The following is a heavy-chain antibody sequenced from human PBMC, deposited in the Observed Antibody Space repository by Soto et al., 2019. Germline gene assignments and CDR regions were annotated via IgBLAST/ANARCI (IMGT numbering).Heavy chain of an antibody. Sequence: QVQLQQWGAGLLKPSETLSLTCAVYGGFVSSGNYYWSWIRQPPGKGLEWIGEMSHSGGTHFNPSLKSRVTISVDTSKNQFSLKMTSVTAADTALYYCARVEQGTTTTVVDAFDIWGPGTMVTVSS. D-gene: IGHD4-4*01. CDR1: GGFVSSGNYY. CDR2: MSHSGGT. J-gene: IGHJ3*02. CDR3: ARVEQGTTTTVVDAFDI. V-gene: IGHV4-34*01.